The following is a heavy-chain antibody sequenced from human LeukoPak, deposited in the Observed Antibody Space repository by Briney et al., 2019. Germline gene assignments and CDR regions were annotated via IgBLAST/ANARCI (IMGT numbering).Heavy chain of an antibody. CDR3: AKDAAGATFFDS. D-gene: IGHD5-24*01. J-gene: IGHJ4*02. CDR2: MRSDESST. V-gene: IGHV3-30*02. Sequence: GGSLRLSCAASGCTFTKYGMHWFRQAQDKWPEWVAFMRSDESSTHYAYSVKGRFAISRDNSKNMLYLQMNRLRSEDTAIYYCAKDAAGATFFDSWGQGVLVTVSS. CDR1: GCTFTKYG.